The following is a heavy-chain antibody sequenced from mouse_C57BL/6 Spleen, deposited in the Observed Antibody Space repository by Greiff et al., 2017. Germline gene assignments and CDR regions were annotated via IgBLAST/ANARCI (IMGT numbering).Heavy chain of an antibody. CDR3: ARGETYYGSSYVLSYFDY. CDR2: ILPGSGST. D-gene: IGHD1-1*01. J-gene: IGHJ2*01. CDR1: GYTFTGYW. Sequence: VQVVESGAELMKPGASVKLSCKATGYTFTGYWIEWVKQRPGHGLEWIGEILPGSGSTNYNEKFKGKATFTADTSSNTAYMQLSSLTTEDSAIYYCARGETYYGSSYVLSYFDYWGQGTTLTVSS. V-gene: IGHV1-9*01.